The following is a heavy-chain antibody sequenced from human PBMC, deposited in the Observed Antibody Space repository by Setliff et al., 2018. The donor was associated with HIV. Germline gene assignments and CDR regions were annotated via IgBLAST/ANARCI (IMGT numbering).Heavy chain of an antibody. D-gene: IGHD2-15*01. CDR2: IYYSGTT. J-gene: IGHJ5*02. V-gene: IGHV4-59*11. Sequence: PSETLSLTCNVSGVSMSSHYWSWIRQAPGQPPNKGLEWIGNIYYSGTTNYNPSLESRVTISIDTSKSQFSLKLTSVTTADTAMYYCARETRSFGGIDPWGQGTLVTVSS. CDR1: GVSMSSHY. CDR3: ARETRSFGGIDP.